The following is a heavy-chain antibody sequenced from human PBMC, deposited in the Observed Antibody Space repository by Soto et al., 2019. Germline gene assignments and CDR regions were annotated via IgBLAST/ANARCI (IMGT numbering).Heavy chain of an antibody. V-gene: IGHV1-8*01. CDR1: GYTFTSYD. Sequence: QVQLVQSGAEVKKPGASVKVSCKASGYTFTSYDINWVRQATGQGLEWMGWMNPNSGTTGYAQKFQVRATMTRNTSISTAYMELSSLRSEDTAVYYCARELGGGYDYSVAGITDYWGQGTLVTVSS. D-gene: IGHD5-12*01. J-gene: IGHJ4*02. CDR2: MNPNSGTT. CDR3: ARELGGGYDYSVAGITDY.